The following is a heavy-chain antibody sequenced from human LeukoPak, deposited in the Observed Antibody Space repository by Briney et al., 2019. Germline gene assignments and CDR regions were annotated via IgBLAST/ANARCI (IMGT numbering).Heavy chain of an antibody. CDR1: GGSFSGYY. CDR3: ARDHMVRGVTTNYYYYGMDV. D-gene: IGHD3-10*01. V-gene: IGHV4-34*01. J-gene: IGHJ6*02. Sequence: PSETLSLTCAVYGGSFSGYYWSWIRQPPGKGLEWIGEINHSGSTNYNPSLKSRVTISVDTSKNQFSLKLSSVTAADTAVYYCARDHMVRGVTTNYYYYGMDVWGQGTTVTVSS. CDR2: INHSGST.